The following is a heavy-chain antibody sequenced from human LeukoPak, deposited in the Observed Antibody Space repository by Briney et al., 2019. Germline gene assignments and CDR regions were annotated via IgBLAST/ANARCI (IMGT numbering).Heavy chain of an antibody. Sequence: EPSETLSLTCTVSGGSISSSSYYWGWIRQPPGKGLEWIGSIYYSGSTYYNPSLKSRVTISVDTSKNQFSLRLTSVTAADTAVYYCARHVHVSMIVVILSDYFDYWGRGTLVSVSS. CDR2: IYYSGST. CDR3: ARHVHVSMIVVILSDYFDY. CDR1: GGSISSSSYY. V-gene: IGHV4-39*01. J-gene: IGHJ4*02. D-gene: IGHD3-22*01.